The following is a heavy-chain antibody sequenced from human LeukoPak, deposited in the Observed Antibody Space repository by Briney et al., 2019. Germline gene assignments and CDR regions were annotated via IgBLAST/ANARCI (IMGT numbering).Heavy chain of an antibody. Sequence: GGSLRLSCAASGFTFSDYYMSWIRQAPGKGLEWVSHISSSGSIIYYADSVKGRFTISRESSKNTLWLQMNSLRAEDTAVYYCARLHYDVLTGPFDYWGQGTLVTVSS. D-gene: IGHD3-9*01. J-gene: IGHJ4*02. V-gene: IGHV3-11*04. CDR1: GFTFSDYY. CDR2: ISSSGSII. CDR3: ARLHYDVLTGPFDY.